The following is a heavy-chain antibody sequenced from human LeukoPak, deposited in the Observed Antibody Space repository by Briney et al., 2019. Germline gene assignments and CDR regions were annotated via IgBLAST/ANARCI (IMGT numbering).Heavy chain of an antibody. CDR3: AKDYTRFSSTSCPID. V-gene: IGHV3-30*02. CDR1: GFTFSTYG. J-gene: IGHJ4*02. Sequence: GGSLRLSCAASGFTFSTYGMHWVRQAPGKGLEWVAFIRNDGTIKYYADSVKGRFTISRDNSKNTLYLQMNSLRAEDTAVYYCAKDYTRFSSTSCPIDWGQGTLVTVSS. CDR2: IRNDGTIK. D-gene: IGHD2-2*01.